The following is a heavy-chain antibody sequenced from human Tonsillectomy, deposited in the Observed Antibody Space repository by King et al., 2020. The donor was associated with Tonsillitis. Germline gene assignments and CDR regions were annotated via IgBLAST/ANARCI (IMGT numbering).Heavy chain of an antibody. CDR3: ARDLLKYCSGDSCYSGVNY. V-gene: IGHV3-33*01. J-gene: IGHJ4*02. D-gene: IGHD2-15*01. CDR2: MWHSGSNK. Sequence: VQLVESGGGVVQPGRSLRLSCAASGFTFSSYGMHWVRQAPGKGLEWVAVMWHSGSNKYYADSVKGRFTISRDNYKNTLYLQMNSLRAEDTAVYYCARDLLKYCSGDSCYSGVNYWGQGTLVTVSS. CDR1: GFTFSSYG.